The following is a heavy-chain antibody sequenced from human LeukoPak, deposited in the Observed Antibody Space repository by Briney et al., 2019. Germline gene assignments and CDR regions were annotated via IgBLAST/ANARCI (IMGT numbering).Heavy chain of an antibody. V-gene: IGHV3-23*01. Sequence: PGGSLRLSCAASGFTFSSYAMSWVRQAPGKGLEWVSAISGSGGSTYYADSVKGRFTISRDNSKNTPYLQMTSLRAEDTAVYYCAKVFYDSSGYSNDYYYFDYWGQGTLVTVSS. CDR3: AKVFYDSSGYSNDYYYFDY. CDR2: ISGSGGST. J-gene: IGHJ4*02. CDR1: GFTFSSYA. D-gene: IGHD3-22*01.